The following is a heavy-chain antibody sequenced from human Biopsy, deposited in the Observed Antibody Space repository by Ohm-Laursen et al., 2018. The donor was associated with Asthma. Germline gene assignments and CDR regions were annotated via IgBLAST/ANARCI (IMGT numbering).Heavy chain of an antibody. CDR1: GGTLSNFA. CDR2: IMTVFGTT. J-gene: IGHJ6*02. D-gene: IGHD6-19*01. V-gene: IGHV1-69*13. CDR3: ARCQVGYSSGWSLLLKKIYYSGMDV. Sequence: GASVTVSCKAPGGTLSNFAISWVRQAPGQGLEWLGGIMTVFGTTHYAQKFQGRATITADETTSTAYMEVTSLRSEDTAIYYCARCQVGYSSGWSLLLKKIYYSGMDVWGQGTAVTVSS.